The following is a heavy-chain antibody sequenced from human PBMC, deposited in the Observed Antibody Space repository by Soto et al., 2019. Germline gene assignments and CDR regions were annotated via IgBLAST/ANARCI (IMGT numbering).Heavy chain of an antibody. Sequence: QVQLVQSGAEVKKPGASVKVSCKASGYTFTSYYMHWVRQAPGQGLEWMGIINPSGGSTSYAQKCQGRVTMTRDTSTSTVYMELSSLRSEDTAVYYCARALAGYCSGGSCYSSPFDYWGQGTLVTVSS. V-gene: IGHV1-46*03. J-gene: IGHJ4*02. D-gene: IGHD2-15*01. CDR3: ARALAGYCSGGSCYSSPFDY. CDR1: GYTFTSYY. CDR2: INPSGGST.